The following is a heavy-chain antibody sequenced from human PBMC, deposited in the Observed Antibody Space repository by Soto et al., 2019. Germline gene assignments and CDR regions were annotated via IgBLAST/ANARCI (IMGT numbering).Heavy chain of an antibody. CDR1: GGSISSSSYY. J-gene: IGHJ6*02. Sequence: SETLSLTCTVSGGSISSSSYYWGWIRQPPGKGLEWIGSIYYSGSTYYNPSLKSRVTISVDTSKNQFSLKLSSVTAADTAVYYCARPLRFTLYGMDVWGQGTTVTVSS. CDR2: IYYSGST. CDR3: ARPLRFTLYGMDV. V-gene: IGHV4-39*01. D-gene: IGHD3-3*01.